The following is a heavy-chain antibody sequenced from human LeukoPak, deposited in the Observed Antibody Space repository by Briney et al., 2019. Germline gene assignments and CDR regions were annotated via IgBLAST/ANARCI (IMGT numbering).Heavy chain of an antibody. J-gene: IGHJ5*02. Sequence: SETLSLTCTVSGGSISSYYWSWIRQPPGKGLEWIGYIYYSGSTNYNPSLKSRVTISVDTSKNQFSLKLSSVTAADTAVYYCARARCSGGSCCWGWFDPWGQGTLVTVSS. V-gene: IGHV4-59*01. CDR3: ARARCSGGSCCWGWFDP. CDR1: GGSISSYY. CDR2: IYYSGST. D-gene: IGHD2-15*01.